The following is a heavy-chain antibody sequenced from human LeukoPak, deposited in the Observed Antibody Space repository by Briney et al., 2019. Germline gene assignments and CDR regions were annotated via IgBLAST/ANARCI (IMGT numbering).Heavy chain of an antibody. D-gene: IGHD5-24*01. CDR3: AKDVEGG. CDR1: GFTFDDYA. Sequence: GRSLRLSCAASGFTFDDYAMHWVRQAPGKGLEWVSGISWNSGSIGYADSVKGRFTIFRDNAKNSLYLQMNSVRAEDTALYYCAKDVEGGWGQGTLVTVSS. CDR2: ISWNSGSI. J-gene: IGHJ4*02. V-gene: IGHV3-9*01.